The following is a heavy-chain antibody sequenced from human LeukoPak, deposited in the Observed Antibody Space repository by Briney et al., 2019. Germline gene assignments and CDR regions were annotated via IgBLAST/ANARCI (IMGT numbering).Heavy chain of an antibody. D-gene: IGHD3-10*01. J-gene: IGHJ5*02. CDR1: GGSISSSSYY. Sequence: SETLSLTCTVSGGSISSSSYYWGWIRQPPGTGLEWIGNIYYSGSTYYNPSLKSRVTISVDTSKNQFSLKLSSVTAADTAVYYCARDSYGSGSYYGWFDPWGQGTLVTVSS. V-gene: IGHV4-39*07. CDR2: IYYSGST. CDR3: ARDSYGSGSYYGWFDP.